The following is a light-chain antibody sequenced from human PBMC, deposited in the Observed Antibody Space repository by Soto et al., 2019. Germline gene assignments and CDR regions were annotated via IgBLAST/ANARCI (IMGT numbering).Light chain of an antibody. CDR1: QSVSSNY. J-gene: IGKJ1*01. CDR2: SAT. Sequence: EIVLTQSPGTLSLSPGEGATLSCRASQSVSSNYLAWYQQKPGQAPRLLFYSATNRDTGIPDRFSARGSGSVFTLTISRLETEDFAVYYCQQYGTSPWTFGKGTKVDIK. CDR3: QQYGTSPWT. V-gene: IGKV3-20*01.